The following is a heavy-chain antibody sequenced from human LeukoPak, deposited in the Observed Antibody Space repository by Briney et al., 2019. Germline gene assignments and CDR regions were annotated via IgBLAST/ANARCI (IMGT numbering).Heavy chain of an antibody. V-gene: IGHV3-23*01. CDR1: GFTFSSYG. J-gene: IGHJ4*02. D-gene: IGHD3-3*01. CDR2: ISGSGGST. Sequence: GGTLRLSCATSGFTFSSYGMSWVRQAPGKGLEWVSAISGSGGSTYYADSVKGRFTISRDNSKNTLYLQMNSLRTEDTAVYYCAKDSGYYTYDFDHWGQGILVTVSS. CDR3: AKDSGYYTYDFDH.